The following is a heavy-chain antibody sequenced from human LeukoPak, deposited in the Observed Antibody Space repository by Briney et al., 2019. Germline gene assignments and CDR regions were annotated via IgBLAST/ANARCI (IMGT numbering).Heavy chain of an antibody. Sequence: ASVKVSCKASGYTFTCYGISWVRQAPGQGLEWMGWINPNSGGTNYAQKFQGRVTMTRDTSISTAYMELSRLRSDDTAVYYCARGCSSTSCYYPSWGQGTLVTVSS. J-gene: IGHJ4*02. CDR3: ARGCSSTSCYYPS. V-gene: IGHV1-2*02. CDR2: INPNSGGT. D-gene: IGHD2-2*01. CDR1: GYTFTCYG.